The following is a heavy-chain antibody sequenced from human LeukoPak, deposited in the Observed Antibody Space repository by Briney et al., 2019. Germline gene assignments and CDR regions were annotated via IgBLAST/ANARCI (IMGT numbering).Heavy chain of an antibody. D-gene: IGHD3-22*01. CDR1: GFTFSSYA. V-gene: IGHV3-23*01. CDR3: ARVYDSSGYYYVGHAFDI. J-gene: IGHJ3*02. Sequence: GGSLRLSCAASGFTFSSYAMSWVRQAPGKGLEWVSAISGSGGSTYYADSVKGRFTISRDNAKNSLYLQMNSLRAEDTAVYYCARVYDSSGYYYVGHAFDIWGQGTMVTVSS. CDR2: ISGSGGST.